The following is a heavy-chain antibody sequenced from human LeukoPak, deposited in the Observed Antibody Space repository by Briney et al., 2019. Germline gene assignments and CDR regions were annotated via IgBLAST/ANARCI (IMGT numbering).Heavy chain of an antibody. D-gene: IGHD3-22*01. CDR3: ARGTEDYYDSSGQSLRFDM. Sequence: ASVKVSCKASGYTFTGYYMHWVRQAPGQGLEWMGWINPNSGGTNYAQKFQGRVTMTRDTSISTAYMELSRLRSDDTAVYYCARGTEDYYDSSGQSLRFDMWGQGTMVTVSS. CDR2: INPNSGGT. V-gene: IGHV1-2*02. CDR1: GYTFTGYY. J-gene: IGHJ3*02.